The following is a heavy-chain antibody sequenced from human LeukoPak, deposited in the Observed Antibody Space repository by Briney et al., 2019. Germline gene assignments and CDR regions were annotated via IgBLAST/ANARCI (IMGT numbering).Heavy chain of an antibody. CDR3: AKDIAQGYTFGSIEQDY. Sequence: GGSLRLSCAASGFTFSSYGMSWVRQAPGKGLEWVSAMSGGGGSTFYADSVKGRFTISRDNSKNTLYLQMNSLRDEDTAVYYCAKDIAQGYTFGSIEQDYWGQGTLVTVSS. V-gene: IGHV3-23*01. D-gene: IGHD5-18*01. CDR2: MSGGGGST. J-gene: IGHJ4*02. CDR1: GFTFSSYG.